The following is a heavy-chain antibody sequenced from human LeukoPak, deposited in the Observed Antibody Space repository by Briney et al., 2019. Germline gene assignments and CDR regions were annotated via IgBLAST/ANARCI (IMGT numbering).Heavy chain of an antibody. CDR3: ARVNPDPITVTTVTGFDY. V-gene: IGHV1-18*04. CDR2: ISAYNGNT. CDR1: GYTFTGYY. D-gene: IGHD4-11*01. J-gene: IGHJ4*02. Sequence: ASVKVSCKASGYTFTGYYMHWVRQAPGQGLEWMGWISAYNGNTNYAQKLQGRVTMTTDTSTSTAYMELRSLRSDDTAVYYCARVNPDPITVTTVTGFDYWGQGTLVTVSS.